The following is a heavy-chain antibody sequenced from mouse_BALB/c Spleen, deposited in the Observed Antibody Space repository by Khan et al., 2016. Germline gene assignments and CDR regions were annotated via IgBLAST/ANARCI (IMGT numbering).Heavy chain of an antibody. CDR1: GYTFTNYW. J-gene: IGHJ3*01. Sequence: VQLQESGAELAKPGASVKMSCKASGYTFTNYWTHWTIPSPGQSLEWIGYIDPNSGNTEFNQKFKDKATLTPDTSSNTASMPLNSLTSEDSAVYFCTRNGSTYAGFGYWCQGTLVTVSA. CDR2: IDPNSGNT. D-gene: IGHD1-1*01. CDR3: TRNGSTYAGFGY. V-gene: IGHV1-7*01.